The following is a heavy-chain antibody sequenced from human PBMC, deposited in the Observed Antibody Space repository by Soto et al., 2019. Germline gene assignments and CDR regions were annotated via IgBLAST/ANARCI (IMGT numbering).Heavy chain of an antibody. CDR3: ARGYCSGGSCQNWFDP. J-gene: IGHJ5*02. CDR1: GGTFSSYA. Sequence: QVQLVQSGAEVKKPGSSVKVSCKGSGGTFSSYAISWVRQAPGQGLGWMGGIIPIFGTANYAQKFQGRVTITADESTSTDYMELSSLRSEHTAVYYCARGYCSGGSCQNWFDPWGQGTLVTVSS. V-gene: IGHV1-69*01. D-gene: IGHD2-15*01. CDR2: IIPIFGTA.